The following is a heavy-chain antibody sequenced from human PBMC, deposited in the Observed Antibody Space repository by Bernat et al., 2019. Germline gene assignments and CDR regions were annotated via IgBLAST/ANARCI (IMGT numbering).Heavy chain of an antibody. D-gene: IGHD6-6*01. CDR1: GFTVSSNY. CDR3: AREGGQLRITYFDY. J-gene: IGHJ4*02. Sequence: EVQLVESGGGLVQPGGSLRLSCAASGFTVSSNYMSWVRQAPGKGLEWVSVIYSGGSTYYADSVKGRFTISRDNSKNTLYLQMNSLRAEDTAVYHCAREGGQLRITYFDYWGQGTLVTVSS. V-gene: IGHV3-66*01. CDR2: IYSGGST.